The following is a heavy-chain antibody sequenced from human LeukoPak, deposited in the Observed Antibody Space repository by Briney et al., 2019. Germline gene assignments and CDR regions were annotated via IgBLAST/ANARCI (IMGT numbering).Heavy chain of an antibody. CDR3: AKDRERSVAGDNYFDY. D-gene: IGHD6-19*01. V-gene: IGHV3-23*01. CDR2: ISGSGGST. CDR1: GFTFSSYA. Sequence: GGSLRLSCAASGFTFSSYAMSWVRQAPGKGLEWVSAISGSGGSTYYADSVKGRFTISRDNSKNTLYLQMNSLRAEDTAVYYCAKDRERSVAGDNYFDYWGQGTLVTASS. J-gene: IGHJ4*02.